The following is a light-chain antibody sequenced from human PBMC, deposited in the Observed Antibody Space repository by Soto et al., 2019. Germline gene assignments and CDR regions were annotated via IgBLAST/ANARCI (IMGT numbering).Light chain of an antibody. J-gene: IGLJ1*01. V-gene: IGLV2-14*01. CDR2: EVS. CDR3: SSYTSTSTPCV. Sequence: QSALTQPASVSGSPGQSITISCTGTSSDVGGYNYVSWYQLLPGKAPKLIIYEVSHRPSGASNHFSGYKSGNTASLTISGLQAEDEADYYCSSYTSTSTPCVFGTGTKVTVL. CDR1: SSDVGGYNY.